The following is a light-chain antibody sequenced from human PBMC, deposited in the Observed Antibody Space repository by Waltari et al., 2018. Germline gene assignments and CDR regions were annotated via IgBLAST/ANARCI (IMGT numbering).Light chain of an antibody. V-gene: IGLV2-11*01. CDR3: CSFAVNYMVI. J-gene: IGLJ2*01. CDR1: TSAVGGYDF. Sequence: QSALTQPRPVSGSPGQSVTLSCTGSTSAVGGYDFVPWYQQHPGEAPKLLIYDVTKRPSGVPDRFSGSKSANTASLTISGLQAEDEADYYCCSFAVNYMVIFGGGSKLTVL. CDR2: DVT.